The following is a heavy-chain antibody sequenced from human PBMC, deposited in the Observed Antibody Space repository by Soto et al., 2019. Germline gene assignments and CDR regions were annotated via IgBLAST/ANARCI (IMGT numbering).Heavy chain of an antibody. J-gene: IGHJ6*03. CDR3: AKASGYDSAVHYYYMDV. Sequence: GGSLRLSCAASGFTFSSYAMSWVRQAPGKGLEWVSAIGGSGGSTYYADSVKGRFTISRDNSKNTLYLQMNGLRAEETAVYYCAKASGYDSAVHYYYMDVWGKGTTVTVSS. CDR1: GFTFSSYA. D-gene: IGHD5-12*01. V-gene: IGHV3-23*01. CDR2: IGGSGGST.